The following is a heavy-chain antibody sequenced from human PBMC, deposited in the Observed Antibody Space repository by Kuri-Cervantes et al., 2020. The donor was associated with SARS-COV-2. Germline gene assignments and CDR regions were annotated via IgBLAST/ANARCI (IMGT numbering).Heavy chain of an antibody. D-gene: IGHD4-23*01. Sequence: GESLKISCAASGFTFSSYAMHWVRQAPGKGLEWVAVISYDGSNKYYADSVKCRFTISRDNSKNTLYLQMNSLRAEDTALYYCAKDGGRARFNYYYYYYMDVWGKGTTVTVSS. CDR3: AKDGGRARFNYYYYYYMDV. J-gene: IGHJ6*03. CDR1: GFTFSSYA. V-gene: IGHV3-30-3*01. CDR2: ISYDGSNK.